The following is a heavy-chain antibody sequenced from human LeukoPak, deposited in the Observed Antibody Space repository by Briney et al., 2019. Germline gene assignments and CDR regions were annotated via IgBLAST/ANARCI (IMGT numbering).Heavy chain of an antibody. Sequence: GGSLRLSCVASGFSVSSNYMTWVRQAPGKGLEWVSLFYGGGSTHYADSVKGRFTISRDNSKNTLYLQMNSLRVEYTAVYYCARDPLTMDAFDIWGQGTMVTVSS. CDR2: FYGGGST. V-gene: IGHV3-66*01. CDR1: GFSVSSNY. J-gene: IGHJ3*02. D-gene: IGHD5-24*01. CDR3: ARDPLTMDAFDI.